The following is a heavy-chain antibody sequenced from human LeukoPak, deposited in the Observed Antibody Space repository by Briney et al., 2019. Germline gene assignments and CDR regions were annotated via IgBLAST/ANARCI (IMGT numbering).Heavy chain of an antibody. J-gene: IGHJ5*02. CDR1: GFTFSDFW. V-gene: IGHV3-7*01. CDR2: IDQDGSEK. CDR3: ATSPRGYQLLEPGS. D-gene: IGHD2-2*01. Sequence: GGSPRLSCAASGFTFSDFWMTWFRQAPGKGLEWVANIDQDGSEKYYLDSVKGRLTISRDNAKNSLYLQMNSLSVEDTAVYYCATSPRGYQLLEPGSWGQGTLVTVSS.